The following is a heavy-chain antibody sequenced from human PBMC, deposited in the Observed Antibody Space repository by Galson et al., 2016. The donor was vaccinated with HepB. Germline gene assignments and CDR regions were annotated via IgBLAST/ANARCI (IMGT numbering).Heavy chain of an antibody. D-gene: IGHD2-15*01. CDR2: IWHDGGNK. CDR3: AKEKTCRSWTYSFDH. Sequence: SLRLSCAASGFTFSSYGMHWVRQAPGKGLEWVAVIWHDGGNKNYAESVMGRFTISRDNSENTLYLQMNSLRAEDTAVYYCAKEKTCRSWTYSFDHWGQGTLVTVSS. CDR1: GFTFSSYG. J-gene: IGHJ4*02. V-gene: IGHV3-33*06.